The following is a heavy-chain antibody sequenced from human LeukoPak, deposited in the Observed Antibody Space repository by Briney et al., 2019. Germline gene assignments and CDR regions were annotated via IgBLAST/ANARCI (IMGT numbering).Heavy chain of an antibody. D-gene: IGHD4-23*01. CDR1: GGSFSGYY. CDR2: INHSGST. J-gene: IGHJ4*02. Sequence: PSETLSLTCAVYGGSFSGYYWSWLRQPPGKGLEWIGEINHSGSTNYNPSLKSRVTISVDTSKNQFSLKLSSVTAADTAVYYCACIVGGPPGYYFDYWGQGTLVTVSS. V-gene: IGHV4-34*01. CDR3: ACIVGGPPGYYFDY.